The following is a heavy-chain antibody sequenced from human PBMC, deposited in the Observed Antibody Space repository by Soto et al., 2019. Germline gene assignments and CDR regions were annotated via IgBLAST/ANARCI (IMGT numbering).Heavy chain of an antibody. CDR1: GGSISSSSYY. V-gene: IGHV4-39*02. CDR3: ASETQKSWIQLWRMDV. CDR2: IYYSGST. J-gene: IGHJ6*02. Sequence: QLQLQESGPGLVKPSETLSLTCTVSGGSISSSSYYWGWIRQPPGKGLEWIGSIYYSGSTYYNPSLKSRVPVPVDTAKNHFSLKLSSVTAADTAVYYCASETQKSWIQLWRMDVWGQGTTVTVSS. D-gene: IGHD5-18*01.